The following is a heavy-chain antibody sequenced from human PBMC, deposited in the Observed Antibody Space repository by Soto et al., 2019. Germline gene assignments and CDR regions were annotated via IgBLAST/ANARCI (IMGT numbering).Heavy chain of an antibody. CDR3: ARHRAAGDV. V-gene: IGHV1-46*01. D-gene: IGHD2-21*01. CDR2: INPTGGST. CDR1: GYTFINYY. Sequence: QVQLVQSGAEVKKPGASVKVSCKASGYTFINYYIHWVRQAPGHGLEWMAIINPTGGSTNYAQKSQGRLCLTMDTSTSTVYMELSQLASEDTAMYYCARHRAAGDVWGQGTLVTVSS. J-gene: IGHJ4*02.